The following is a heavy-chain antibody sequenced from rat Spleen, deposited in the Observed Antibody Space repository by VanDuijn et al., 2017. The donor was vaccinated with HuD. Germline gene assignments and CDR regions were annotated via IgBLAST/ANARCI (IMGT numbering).Heavy chain of an antibody. Sequence: VQLEESGPGLVQPSQTLSLTCTVSGFSLTDYSVHWVRQPPGKGLEWMGVMWSGGSTAYNSALKSRLSISRDTSKSQVFLKINSLQTEDTAIYYCARGWEGVMDAWGQGASVTVSS. V-gene: IGHV2S63*01. CDR2: MWSGGST. CDR3: ARGWEGVMDA. D-gene: IGHD1-11*01. CDR1: GFSLTDYS. J-gene: IGHJ4*01.